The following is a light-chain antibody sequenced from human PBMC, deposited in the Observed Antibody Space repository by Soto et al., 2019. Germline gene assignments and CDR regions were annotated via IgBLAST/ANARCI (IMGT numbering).Light chain of an antibody. J-gene: IGKJ4*01. CDR2: GAS. CDR3: QQYGSSPLT. Sequence: IVLTRSPGTLSLSPGERATLSCRAIQSFSSSYLAWYQQKPGQAPRLLIYGASSRATGIPDRFSGSGSGTDFTLTISRMEPEDFAFYYCQQYGSSPLTFGGGTKVDIK. V-gene: IGKV3-20*01. CDR1: QSFSSSY.